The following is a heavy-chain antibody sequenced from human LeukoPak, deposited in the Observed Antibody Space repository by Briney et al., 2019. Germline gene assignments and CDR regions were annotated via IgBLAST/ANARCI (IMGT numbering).Heavy chain of an antibody. J-gene: IGHJ6*02. CDR1: GYTFTRYY. D-gene: IGHD4-17*01. CDR2: INANSGGT. CDR3: ASGLGDYWGMI. V-gene: IGHV1-2*02. Sequence: ASVKVSCKASGYTFTRYYMHWVRQAPGQGLEWMGWINANSGGTNYAQKFQGRVTMTRNTSISTAYMDLSRRRSDDTAGYYCASGLGDYWGMIWGQGTTVTVSS.